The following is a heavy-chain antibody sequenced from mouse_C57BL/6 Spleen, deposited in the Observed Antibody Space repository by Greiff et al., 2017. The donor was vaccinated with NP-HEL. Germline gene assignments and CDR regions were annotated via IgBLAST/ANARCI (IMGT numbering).Heavy chain of an antibody. CDR1: GYTFTGYW. CDR2: ILPGSGST. J-gene: IGHJ3*01. CDR3: ARSLFAY. D-gene: IGHD6-2*01. Sequence: QVQLQQSGAELMKPGASVKLSCKATGYTFTGYWIEWVKQRPGHGLEWIGEILPGSGSTNCNEKFKGKATFTADTSSNTAYMQLSSLTTEDSAIYYCARSLFAYWGQGTLVTVSA. V-gene: IGHV1-9*01.